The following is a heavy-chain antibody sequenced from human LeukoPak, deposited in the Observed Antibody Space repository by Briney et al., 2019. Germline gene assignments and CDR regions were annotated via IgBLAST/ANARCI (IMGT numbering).Heavy chain of an antibody. J-gene: IGHJ4*02. CDR1: GGTFSSYA. D-gene: IGHD3-22*01. Sequence: GSSVKVSCKASGGTFSSYAISRVRQAPGQGLEWMGGIIPIFGTANYAQKFQGRVTITTDESTSTAYMELSSLRSEDTAVYYCATQRGDSSGYYGGYWGQGTLVTVSS. CDR3: ATQRGDSSGYYGGY. V-gene: IGHV1-69*05. CDR2: IIPIFGTA.